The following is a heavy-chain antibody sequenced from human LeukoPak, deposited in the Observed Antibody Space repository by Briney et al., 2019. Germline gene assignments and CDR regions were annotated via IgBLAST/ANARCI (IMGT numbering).Heavy chain of an antibody. Sequence: GGSLRLSCAASGFTFSDYYMSWIRQAPGKGLEWVSYISSSGSTIYYADSVKGRFTISRDNSKNTLYLQMNSLRAEDTAVYYCAKMYSSGWYLIWFDPWGQGTLVTVSS. CDR2: ISSSGSTI. CDR3: AKMYSSGWYLIWFDP. CDR1: GFTFSDYY. J-gene: IGHJ5*02. V-gene: IGHV3-11*04. D-gene: IGHD6-19*01.